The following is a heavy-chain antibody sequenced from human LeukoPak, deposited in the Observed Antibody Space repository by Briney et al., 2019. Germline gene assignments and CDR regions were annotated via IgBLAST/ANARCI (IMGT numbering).Heavy chain of an antibody. Sequence: ASVKVSCKASGYTFTGYYMHWVRQAPGQGLEWMGWINPNSGGTNYAQKLQGRVTITTDTSTSTAYMELRSLRSDDTAVYYCARGPKDYSDSSGYYYAARRGSSGGGAFEDYWGQGTLVTVSS. D-gene: IGHD3-22*01. CDR2: INPNSGGT. CDR1: GYTFTGYY. CDR3: ARGPKDYSDSSGYYYAARRGSSGGGAFEDY. J-gene: IGHJ4*02. V-gene: IGHV1-2*02.